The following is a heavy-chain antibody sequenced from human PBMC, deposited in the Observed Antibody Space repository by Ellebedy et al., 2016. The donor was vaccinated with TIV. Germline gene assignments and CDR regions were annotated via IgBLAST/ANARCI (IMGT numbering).Heavy chain of an antibody. Sequence: GGSLRLXXAASGFTVSSNYMSWVRQAPGKGLEWVSAISGSGGSSYYADSVKGRFTISRDNSKNTLYLQTNSLRAEDTAVYYCAKGHRTHFDYWGQGTLVTVSS. J-gene: IGHJ4*02. CDR3: AKGHRTHFDY. V-gene: IGHV3-23*01. CDR2: ISGSGGSS. D-gene: IGHD1-14*01. CDR1: GFTVSSNY.